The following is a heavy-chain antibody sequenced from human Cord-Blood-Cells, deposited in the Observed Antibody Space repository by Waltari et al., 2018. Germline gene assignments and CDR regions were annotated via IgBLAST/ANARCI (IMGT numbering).Heavy chain of an antibody. V-gene: IGHV1-2*02. CDR2: INPNSGGT. CDR1: GYHFTDYY. D-gene: IGHD3-10*01. J-gene: IGHJ4*02. Sequence: QVQLVQSGAEVKKPGASVKVSCNASGYHFTDYYMHWVRQAPGQGLEWMGWINPNSGGTNYAQKFQGRVTMTRDTSISTAYMELSRLRSDDTAVYYCARDRYYGSGSYYNWGQGTLVSVSS. CDR3: ARDRYYGSGSYYN.